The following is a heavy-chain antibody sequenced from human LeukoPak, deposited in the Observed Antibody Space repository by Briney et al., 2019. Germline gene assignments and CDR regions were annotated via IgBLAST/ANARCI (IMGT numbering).Heavy chain of an antibody. CDR2: INQDGSEK. CDR3: ASDYDSGY. V-gene: IGHV3-7*01. Sequence: GGSLRLSCVASGFTFSRYWMNWVRRAPGKGLEWVANINQDGSEKNYVDSVKGRFTISRDNAKNSLYLQVNSLRAEDTAVYYCASDYDSGYWGQGALVTVSS. J-gene: IGHJ4*02. D-gene: IGHD5-12*01. CDR1: GFTFSRYW.